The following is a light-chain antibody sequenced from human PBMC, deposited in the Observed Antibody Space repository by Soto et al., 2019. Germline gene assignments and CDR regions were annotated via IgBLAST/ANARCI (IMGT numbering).Light chain of an antibody. CDR1: QSISSS. V-gene: IGKV1-39*01. J-gene: IGKJ2*01. CDR2: AAY. CDR3: QQSHSTHPYT. Sequence: DIQMTQSPSSLSASVGERVTITCRASQSISSSLNWYQQKSGKAPKLLIYAAYSLQSGVPSRFSGSGSGTDFTLTISSLQPEDSATYYCQQSHSTHPYTFGQGTKLEIK.